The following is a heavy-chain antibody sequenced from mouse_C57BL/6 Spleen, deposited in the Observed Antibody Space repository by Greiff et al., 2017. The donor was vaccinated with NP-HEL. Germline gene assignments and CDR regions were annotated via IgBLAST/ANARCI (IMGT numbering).Heavy chain of an antibody. V-gene: IGHV1-55*01. CDR3: AGRYYGRGLYWYFDV. J-gene: IGHJ1*03. Sequence: QVQLQQPGAELVKPGASVKMSCKASGYTFTSYWITWVKQRPGQGLEWIGDIYPGSGSTNYNEKFKSKATLTVDTSSSTAYMQLSSLTFEDSAVYYGAGRYYGRGLYWYFDVWGTGTTVTVSS. CDR2: IYPGSGST. D-gene: IGHD1-1*01. CDR1: GYTFTSYW.